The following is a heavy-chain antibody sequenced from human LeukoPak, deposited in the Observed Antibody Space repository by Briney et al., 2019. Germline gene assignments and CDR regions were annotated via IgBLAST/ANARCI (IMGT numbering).Heavy chain of an antibody. J-gene: IGHJ5*02. Sequence: SETLSCTGTGSGVSISGNYWSWIRQPQGKGLGWLEMVYYSGKTKNKPSLQSRHTISVDTSKTHLSLNLRYVTAAGTAVYDCAKQARFSHWSNLWGQGTLVTVSS. V-gene: IGHV4-59*08. CDR1: GVSISGNY. D-gene: IGHD3-3*01. CDR2: VYYSGKT. CDR3: AKQARFSHWSNL.